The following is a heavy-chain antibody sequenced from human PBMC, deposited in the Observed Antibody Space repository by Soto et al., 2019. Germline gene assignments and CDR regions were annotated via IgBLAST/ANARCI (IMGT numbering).Heavy chain of an antibody. CDR2: ISWNSGSI. Sequence: GGSLRLSCAAPGFTFDDYAMHWVRQAPGKGLEWVSGISWNSGSIGYADSVKGRFTISRDNAKNSLYLQMNSLRAEDTALYYCAKDILDGDLWEPTWGYYYGMDVWGQGTTVTVSS. V-gene: IGHV3-9*01. CDR1: GFTFDDYA. CDR3: AKDILDGDLWEPTWGYYYGMDV. J-gene: IGHJ6*02. D-gene: IGHD1-26*01.